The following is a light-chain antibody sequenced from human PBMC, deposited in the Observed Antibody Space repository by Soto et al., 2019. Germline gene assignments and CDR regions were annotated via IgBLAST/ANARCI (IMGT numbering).Light chain of an antibody. CDR1: QSISSW. Sequence: DIPMTQSPSTLSASVGDRVTITCRASQSISSWLAWYQQKPGKAPKLLISKASSLESGVPSRFSGSGSGTEFTLTISSLQPDDFATYYCQQYNSYSTFGQGTKVEIK. CDR2: KAS. CDR3: QQYNSYST. V-gene: IGKV1-5*03. J-gene: IGKJ1*01.